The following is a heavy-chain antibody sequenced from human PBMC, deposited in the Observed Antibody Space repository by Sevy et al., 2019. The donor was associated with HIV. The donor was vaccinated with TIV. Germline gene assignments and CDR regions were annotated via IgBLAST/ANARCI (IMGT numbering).Heavy chain of an antibody. CDR2: TYYRSKWYN. J-gene: IGHJ3*02. CDR1: GDSVSSNSAA. Sequence: KQSQTLSLTCAISGDSVSSNSAAWNWIRQSPSRGLEWLGRTYYRSKWYNDYAVSVKSRITINPDTSKNQFSLQLNSVTPEDTAVYYCARDTVVLLRGHLNPERGGAFDIWGQGTMVTVSS. V-gene: IGHV6-1*01. D-gene: IGHD3-10*01. CDR3: ARDTVVLLRGHLNPERGGAFDI.